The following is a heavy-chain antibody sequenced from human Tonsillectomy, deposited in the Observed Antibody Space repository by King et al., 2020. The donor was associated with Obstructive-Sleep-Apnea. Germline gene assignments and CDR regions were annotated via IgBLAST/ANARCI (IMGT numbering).Heavy chain of an antibody. V-gene: IGHV3-48*04. J-gene: IGHJ4*02. Sequence: EVQLVESGGGLVQPGWSLRLSCAASGFTFSRHNMNWVRQAPGKGLEWLAYISRGGSATYYADSTQGRFIVSRDDSKNSMYLQMHGLRAEDTAVYYCARDPIKRDLTWYGVDYWGQGTLVTVSS. CDR3: ARDPIKRDLTWYGVDY. CDR2: ISRGGSAT. D-gene: IGHD6-13*01. CDR1: GFTFSRHN.